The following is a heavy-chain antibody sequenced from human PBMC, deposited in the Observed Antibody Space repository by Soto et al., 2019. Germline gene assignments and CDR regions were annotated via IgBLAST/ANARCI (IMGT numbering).Heavy chain of an antibody. CDR1: GYTFTSYG. J-gene: IGHJ3*02. CDR2: ISAYNGNT. CDR3: ATVTYYYDSSGPDI. Sequence: ASVKVSCKASGYTFTSYGISWVRQAPGQGLEWMGWISAYNGNTIYAQKFQGRVTMTEDTSTDTAYMELSSLRSEDTAVYYCATVTYYYDSSGPDIWGQGTMVTVSS. V-gene: IGHV1-18*01. D-gene: IGHD3-22*01.